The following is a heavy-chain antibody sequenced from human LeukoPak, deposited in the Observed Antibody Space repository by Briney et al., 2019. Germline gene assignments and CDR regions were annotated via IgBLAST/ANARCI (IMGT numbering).Heavy chain of an antibody. CDR1: GFTFSSYG. CDR2: ISSSGSTI. Sequence: GGSLRLSCAASGFTFSSYGMSWVRQAPGKGLEWVSYISSSGSTIYYADSVKGRFTISRDNAKNPLYLQMNSLRAEDTAVYYCAELGITMIGGVWGKGTTVTISS. CDR3: AELGITMIGGV. J-gene: IGHJ6*04. D-gene: IGHD3-10*02. V-gene: IGHV3-48*04.